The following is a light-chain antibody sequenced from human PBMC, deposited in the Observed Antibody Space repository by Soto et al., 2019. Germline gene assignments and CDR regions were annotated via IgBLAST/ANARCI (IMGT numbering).Light chain of an antibody. CDR2: DAS. CDR3: HQYNSWPAAFT. CDR1: QSVGSN. J-gene: IGKJ2*01. Sequence: ELVMTQSPAALSVSPGEGATLSCRASQSVGSNLAWYQQKPGQAPRLLIYDASTRATDISARFSGSGSGTEFTLTIGSLQSEDVAVYYCHQYNSWPAAFTFGQGTKLEI. V-gene: IGKV3-15*01.